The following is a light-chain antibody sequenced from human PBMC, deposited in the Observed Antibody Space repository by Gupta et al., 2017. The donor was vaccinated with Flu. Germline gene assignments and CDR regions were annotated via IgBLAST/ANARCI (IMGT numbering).Light chain of an antibody. CDR2: HSS. V-gene: IGKV1-39*01. Sequence: DIQLTQSPSSLSAAVGDRVTITCRASQNIDESLNWYQQRPGQSPAPLIFHSSTLESRIPSRFSGSGSGTXFTLSIXNLQPEDFATYHCQQTDIAPFTFGXGTRL. CDR3: QQTDIAPFT. CDR1: QNIDES. J-gene: IGKJ5*01.